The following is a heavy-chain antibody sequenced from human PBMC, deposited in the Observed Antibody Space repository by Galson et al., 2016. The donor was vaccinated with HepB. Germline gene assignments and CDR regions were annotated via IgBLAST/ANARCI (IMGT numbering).Heavy chain of an antibody. D-gene: IGHD2-21*02. CDR1: GFTFSSYA. V-gene: IGHV3-23*01. CDR3: AQSLLGVTLVSYYYGMDV. J-gene: IGHJ6*02. CDR2: ISGRGGRT. Sequence: SLRLSCAASGFTFSSYAMSWVRQAPGKALERVSGISGRGGRTYYEDSVEGRFTISRDNSKNTLYMQMKSLRAEDTAVYYCAQSLLGVTLVSYYYGMDVWGQGTTVTVSS.